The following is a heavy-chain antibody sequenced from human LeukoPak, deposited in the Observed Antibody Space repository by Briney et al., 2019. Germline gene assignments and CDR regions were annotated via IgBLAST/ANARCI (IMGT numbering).Heavy chain of an antibody. J-gene: IGHJ5*02. CDR3: ARTYDSSGYTTNNWFDP. D-gene: IGHD3-22*01. V-gene: IGHV1-3*01. CDR1: GYTFTSYA. CDR2: INAGNGNT. Sequence: ASVKVSCKASGYTFTSYAMHWVRQAPVQRLEWMGWINAGNGNTKYSQKFQGRVTITRDTSASTAYMELSSLRSEDTAVYYCARTYDSSGYTTNNWFDPWGQGTLVTVSS.